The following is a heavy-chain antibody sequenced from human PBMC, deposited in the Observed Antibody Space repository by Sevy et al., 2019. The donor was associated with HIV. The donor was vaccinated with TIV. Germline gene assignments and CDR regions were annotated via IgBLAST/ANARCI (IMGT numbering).Heavy chain of an antibody. D-gene: IGHD3-22*01. J-gene: IGHJ4*02. CDR3: ARRSTYYYDSSGYYFDY. CDR1: GYSFTSYW. Sequence: GESLKISCKGSGYSFTSYWIGWVRQMPGKGLEWMGIIYPGDSDTRYSPSFQGQVTISADKSISTAYLQWGSLKASDTAMYYCARRSTYYYDSSGYYFDYWGQGTLVTVSS. CDR2: IYPGDSDT. V-gene: IGHV5-51*01.